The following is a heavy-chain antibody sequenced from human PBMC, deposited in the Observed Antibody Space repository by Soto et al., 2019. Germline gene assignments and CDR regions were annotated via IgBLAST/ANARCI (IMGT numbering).Heavy chain of an antibody. V-gene: IGHV1-3*01. CDR1: GYTFTNYA. Sequence: ASVKVSCKASGYTFTNYAMHWVRQAPGQRLEWMGWINGGNGNTKYSPKLQDRVTITRDTSASTAYMELSSLRSEDTALYYCARDGVAAGNINFDYWGQGTLVTVSS. CDR2: INGGNGNT. CDR3: ARDGVAAGNINFDY. J-gene: IGHJ4*02. D-gene: IGHD6-25*01.